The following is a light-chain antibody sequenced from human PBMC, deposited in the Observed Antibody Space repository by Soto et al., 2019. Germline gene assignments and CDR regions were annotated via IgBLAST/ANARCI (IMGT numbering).Light chain of an antibody. J-gene: IGKJ2*01. CDR1: QRLPSDY. CDR3: QQSFTSPYT. V-gene: IGKV3-20*01. CDR2: VAS. Sequence: DIVLTQSPGTLSLSPGERATLSCRASQRLPSDYLAGYQQKPGQAPRLLIYVASSRATGIPDRFSGSGSGTDFTLSISRLEPEDFAVYYCQQSFTSPYTFGQGTKLEIK.